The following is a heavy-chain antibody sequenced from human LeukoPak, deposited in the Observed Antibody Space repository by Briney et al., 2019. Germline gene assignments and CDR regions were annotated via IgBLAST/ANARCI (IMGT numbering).Heavy chain of an antibody. Sequence: PGGSLRLSCAASGFTVSSSYMSWVRQAPGKGLEWVSVIYSGGSTYYADSVKGRFTISRDNSKNTLYLQMNSLRAEDTAVYYCARATYYCDTSGYYYWGQGTLVTVSS. CDR2: IYSGGST. J-gene: IGHJ4*02. V-gene: IGHV3-53*01. CDR3: ARATYYCDTSGYYY. D-gene: IGHD3-22*01. CDR1: GFTVSSSY.